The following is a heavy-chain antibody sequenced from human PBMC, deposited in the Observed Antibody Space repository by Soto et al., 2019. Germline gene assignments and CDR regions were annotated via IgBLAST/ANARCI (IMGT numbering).Heavy chain of an antibody. D-gene: IGHD5-18*01. J-gene: IGHJ6*02. CDR2: INHSGST. Sequence: SEALSLTCAVYGGSFSGYYWSWILQPPWKGLEWIGEINHSGSTNYNPSLKSRVTISVDTSKNQFSLKLSSVTAADTAVYYCARGRDTAMVICYYYYYGMDVWGQGTTVTVSS. CDR1: GGSFSGYY. CDR3: ARGRDTAMVICYYYYYGMDV. V-gene: IGHV4-34*01.